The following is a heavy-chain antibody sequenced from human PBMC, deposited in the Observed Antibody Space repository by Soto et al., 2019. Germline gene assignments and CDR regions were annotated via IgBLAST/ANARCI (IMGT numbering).Heavy chain of an antibody. CDR3: AKGATVTPVYYMDV. D-gene: IGHD4-17*01. J-gene: IGHJ6*03. CDR1: GFTFSSYA. CDR2: ISGSGGTI. Sequence: EVQLLESGGGLVQPGGSLRLSCAASGFTFSSYAMRWVRQAPGRGLEWVSAISGSGGTIYYADSVKGRFTISRDNSRNTLFLQMNSLTAADTAVYYWAKGATVTPVYYMDVWGKGTTVTVSS. V-gene: IGHV3-23*01.